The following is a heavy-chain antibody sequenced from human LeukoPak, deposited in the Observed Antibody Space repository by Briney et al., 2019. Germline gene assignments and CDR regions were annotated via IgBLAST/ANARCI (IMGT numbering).Heavy chain of an antibody. CDR1: GFTFTNSW. CDR3: TRDTDGSLDF. V-gene: IGHV3-7*01. J-gene: IGHJ4*02. CDR2: IKQDGSTK. Sequence: PGGSLRLSCAASGFTFTNSWMAVVRQAPGKGLEWVANIKQDGSTKHYADSLKGRFTISRDNPKNALYLQMNNLRADDTAVYYCTRDTDGSLDFWGQGILVTVAS. D-gene: IGHD1-26*01.